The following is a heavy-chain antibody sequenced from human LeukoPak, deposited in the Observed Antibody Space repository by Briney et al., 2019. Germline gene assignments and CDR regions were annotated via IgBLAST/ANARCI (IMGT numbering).Heavy chain of an antibody. CDR3: ARGNYDFAYDP. D-gene: IGHD3-3*01. Sequence: GGSLRLSCAASGFILSDFDMNWVRQAPGKGLDWISYFSTSGSYIHYADSVKGRFTISRDDAKNSLYLHLDSLTVADTAVYFCARGNYDFAYDPWGQGTLVTVSS. J-gene: IGHJ5*02. V-gene: IGHV3-21*01. CDR2: FSTSGSYI. CDR1: GFILSDFD.